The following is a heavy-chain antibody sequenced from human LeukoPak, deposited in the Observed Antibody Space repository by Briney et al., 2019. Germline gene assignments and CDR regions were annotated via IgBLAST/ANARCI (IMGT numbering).Heavy chain of an antibody. V-gene: IGHV3-23*01. D-gene: IGHD4-17*01. Sequence: PGGSLRLSCAASGFTFSSYAMTWVRQAPGKGLEWVSGISGGGGSAYYADSVKGRFTISRDNSKNTLYLQMSSLRADDTAVYYCAKISRYGDLEYWGQGTLVTVSS. J-gene: IGHJ4*02. CDR1: GFTFSSYA. CDR3: AKISRYGDLEY. CDR2: ISGGGGSA.